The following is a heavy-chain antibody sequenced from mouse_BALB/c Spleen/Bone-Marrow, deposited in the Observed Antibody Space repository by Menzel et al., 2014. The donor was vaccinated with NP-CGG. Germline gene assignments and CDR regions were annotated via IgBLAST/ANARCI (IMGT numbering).Heavy chain of an antibody. D-gene: IGHD2-4*01. J-gene: IGHJ3*01. Sequence: EVQVVESGGGLVKSGGSLKLSCAASGFSFNSXGXSWVRQTPEKRLEWVATISGGGSYTFYPDSVKGRFTISRDNAKNNLYLQLSSLRSEDTALYYCARHAYYDQTEVSFVYWGQGTLVTVSA. CDR3: ARHAYYDQTEVSFVY. V-gene: IGHV5-9-2*01. CDR2: ISGGGSYT. CDR1: GFSFNSXG.